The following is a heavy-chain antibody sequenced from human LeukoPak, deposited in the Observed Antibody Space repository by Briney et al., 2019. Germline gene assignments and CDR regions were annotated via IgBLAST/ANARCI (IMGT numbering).Heavy chain of an antibody. J-gene: IGHJ4*02. Sequence: GGSLRLSCAASGFTFSSYSMNWVRQAPGKGLEWVSSISSSSSYIYYADSVKGRFTISRDNSKNTLYLQMNSLRAEDTAVYYCARDSRYSSSWEPFDYWGQGTLVTVSS. CDR3: ARDSRYSSSWEPFDY. V-gene: IGHV3-21*01. CDR1: GFTFSSYS. CDR2: ISSSSSYI. D-gene: IGHD6-13*01.